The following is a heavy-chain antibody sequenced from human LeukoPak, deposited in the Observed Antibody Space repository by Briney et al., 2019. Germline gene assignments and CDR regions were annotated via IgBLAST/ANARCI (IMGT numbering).Heavy chain of an antibody. CDR1: GVSFRTYY. V-gene: IGHV4-34*01. J-gene: IGHJ4*02. CDR2: VNHSGYT. CDR3: ARQLYGSDY. Sequence: PSETLSLTCAVSGVSFRTYYWSGIRQSPEKGLEWIGEVNHSGYTNYNPSLKSRVTISVDTSRNQFSLKLNSVTAADTTVYYCARQLYGSDYWGQGTLVTVSS. D-gene: IGHD4-17*01.